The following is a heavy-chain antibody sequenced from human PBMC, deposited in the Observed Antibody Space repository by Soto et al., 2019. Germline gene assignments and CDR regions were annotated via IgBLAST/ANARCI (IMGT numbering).Heavy chain of an antibody. CDR3: ARDTVTMDYYYYMDV. V-gene: IGHV3-53*04. Sequence: GGSLRLSCAASGFTVSSNYMSWVRQASGKGLEWVSVIYSGGSTYYADSVKGRFTISRHNSKNTLYLQMNSLRAEDTAVYYCARDTVTMDYYYYMDVWGKGTTVTVSS. J-gene: IGHJ6*03. CDR2: IYSGGST. CDR1: GFTVSSNY. D-gene: IGHD4-17*01.